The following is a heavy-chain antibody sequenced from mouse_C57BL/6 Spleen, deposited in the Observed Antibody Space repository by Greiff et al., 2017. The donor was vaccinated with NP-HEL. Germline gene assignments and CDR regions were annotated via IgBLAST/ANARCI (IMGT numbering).Heavy chain of an antibody. CDR2: IYPGDGDT. CDR3: ASRLRHYAMDY. CDR1: GYAFSSYW. D-gene: IGHD1-2*01. J-gene: IGHJ4*01. V-gene: IGHV1-80*01. Sequence: VHLVESGAELVKPGASVKISCKASGYAFSSYWMNWVKQRPGKGLEWIGQIYPGDGDTNYNGKFKGKATLTADKSSSTAYMQLSSLTSEDSAVYFCASRLRHYAMDYWGQGTSVTVSS.